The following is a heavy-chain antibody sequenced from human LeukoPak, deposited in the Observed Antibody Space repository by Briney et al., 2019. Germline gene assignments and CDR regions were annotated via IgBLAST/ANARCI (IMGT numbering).Heavy chain of an antibody. J-gene: IGHJ4*02. CDR1: GYTFTGYY. V-gene: IGHV1-2*02. Sequence: GASVKVSCKASGYTFTGYYMHWVRQSPGQGLEWMGWINPNSGGTNYAQKFQGRVTMTKDTSISTAYMELSRLRSDDTAVYYCARTYSSSSGDYWGQGTLVTVSS. D-gene: IGHD6-6*01. CDR2: INPNSGGT. CDR3: ARTYSSSSGDY.